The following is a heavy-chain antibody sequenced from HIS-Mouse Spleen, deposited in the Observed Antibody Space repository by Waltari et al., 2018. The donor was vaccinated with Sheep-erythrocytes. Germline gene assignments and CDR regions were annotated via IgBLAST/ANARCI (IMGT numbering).Heavy chain of an antibody. J-gene: IGHJ3*02. CDR2: IYPGDSDT. V-gene: IGHV5-51*03. D-gene: IGHD3-3*01. Sequence: EVQLVQSGAEVKKPGESLKLSCKGSGYSFTSYWIGWLRQMPGKGLEWMGIIYPGDSDTRYSPSFQGQVTISADKSISTAYLQWSSLKASDTAMYYCARRTYYDFWSGYYTDAFDIWGQGTMVTVSS. CDR1: GYSFTSYW. CDR3: ARRTYYDFWSGYYTDAFDI.